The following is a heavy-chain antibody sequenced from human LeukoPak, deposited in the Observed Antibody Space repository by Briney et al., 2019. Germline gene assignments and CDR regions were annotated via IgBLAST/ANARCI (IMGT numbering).Heavy chain of an antibody. J-gene: IGHJ4*02. CDR1: GFTFSSYA. CDR2: ISGSGGST. CDR3: AKVKTYYDFWSGYLD. Sequence: PGGSLRLSCAAPGFTFSSYAMSWVRQAPGKGLEWVSAISGSGGSTYYADSVKGRFTISRDNSKNTLYLQMNSLRAEDTAVYYCAKVKTYYDFWSGYLDWGQGTLVTVSS. D-gene: IGHD3-3*01. V-gene: IGHV3-23*01.